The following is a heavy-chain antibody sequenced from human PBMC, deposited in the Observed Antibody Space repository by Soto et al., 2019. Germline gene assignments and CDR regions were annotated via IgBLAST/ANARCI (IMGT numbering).Heavy chain of an antibody. Sequence: EVQLVESGGGLVQPGGSLRLSCVASGITVTEIYMNWVRQAPGKGLEWVSVIYNEFTDYADSVRGRFSIPTASSKIALYLQSYSLIAVDSTVYYCVIWPRYCSGGSFSIMVDAFDIWGQGTMVTVSS. D-gene: IGHD2-15*01. V-gene: IGHV3-66*01. CDR2: IYNEFT. J-gene: IGHJ3*02. CDR1: GITVTEIY. CDR3: VIWPRYCSGGSFSIMVDAFDI.